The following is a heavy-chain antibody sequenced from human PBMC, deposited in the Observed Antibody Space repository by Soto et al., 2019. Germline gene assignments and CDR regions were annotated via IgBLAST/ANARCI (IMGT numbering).Heavy chain of an antibody. CDR2: IYYSGNT. D-gene: IGHD2-15*01. CDR3: ARLRCSGGSCYSSDPYYDVDV. Sequence: SETLSLTCTVSGGSISSHHWSWIRQPPGKGLEWIGYIYYSGNTNYNPSLKSRATISVDTSKSQFSLKLTSVTAADTAVYYCARLRCSGGSCYSSDPYYDVDVWGQGTRVTVSS. J-gene: IGHJ6*02. V-gene: IGHV4-59*11. CDR1: GGSISSHH.